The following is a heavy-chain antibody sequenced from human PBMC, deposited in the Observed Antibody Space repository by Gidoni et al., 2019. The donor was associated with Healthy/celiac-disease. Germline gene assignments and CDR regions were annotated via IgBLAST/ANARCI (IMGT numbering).Heavy chain of an antibody. CDR3: TTAEPSLEWLSVNFDY. CDR1: GFTFSNAW. D-gene: IGHD3-3*01. Sequence: EVQLVESGGGWVKPGGALRLSCAASGFTFSNAWMSWVRQAPGKGLEWVGRIKSKTAGGTTDYAAPVKGRFTLSRDDSKNTLYLQMNSLKTEDTAVYYCTTAEPSLEWLSVNFDYWGQGTLVTVSS. V-gene: IGHV3-15*01. J-gene: IGHJ4*02. CDR2: IKSKTAGGTT.